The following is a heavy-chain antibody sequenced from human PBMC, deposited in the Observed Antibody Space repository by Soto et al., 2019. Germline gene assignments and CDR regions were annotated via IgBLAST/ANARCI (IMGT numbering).Heavy chain of an antibody. CDR3: ARAAPRSCSGGSCYSGRDY. V-gene: IGHV4-34*01. CDR2: INHSGST. CDR1: GGSFSGYY. D-gene: IGHD2-15*01. J-gene: IGHJ4*02. Sequence: QVQLQQWVAGLLKPSETLSLTCAVYGGSFSGYYWSWIRQPPGKGLEWIGEINHSGSTNYNPSLKSRVTISVDTSKNQFSLKLISVTAADTAVYYCARAAPRSCSGGSCYSGRDYWGPGTLVSVSS.